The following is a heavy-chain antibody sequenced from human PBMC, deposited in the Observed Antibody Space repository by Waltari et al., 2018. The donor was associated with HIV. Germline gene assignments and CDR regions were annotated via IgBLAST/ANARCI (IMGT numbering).Heavy chain of an antibody. V-gene: IGHV3-30*18. D-gene: IGHD3-10*01. CDR3: AKDAYGGHPKNWFDS. CDR2: ISSDGSNQ. J-gene: IGHJ5*01. CDR1: GFTFKEYA. Sequence: QVQLVESGGGVVQPGKSLRLSCAASGFTFKEYAMHWVPQAPGKGLEWGTVISSDGSNQYYADSVKGRFTISRDNSKNTLSLQMNSLKTEDTAVYYCAKDAYGGHPKNWFDSWGQGTLVTVSS.